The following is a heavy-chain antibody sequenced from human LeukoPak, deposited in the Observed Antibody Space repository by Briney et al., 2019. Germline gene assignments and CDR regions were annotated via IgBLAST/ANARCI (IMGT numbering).Heavy chain of an antibody. Sequence: GGSLRLSCAASGFTFNDYYMSWIRQAPGKGLEWLSYINIGGTNTHYADSVKGRFTISRDNAKKSLYLEMNNLRAEDTAVYYCATDGAGFDTWVQGVLVTVSS. CDR3: ATDGAGFDT. J-gene: IGHJ5*02. CDR1: GFTFNDYY. V-gene: IGHV3-11*01. CDR2: INIGGTNT.